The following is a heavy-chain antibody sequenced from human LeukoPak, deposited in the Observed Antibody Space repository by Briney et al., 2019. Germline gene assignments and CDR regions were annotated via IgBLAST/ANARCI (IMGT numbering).Heavy chain of an antibody. V-gene: IGHV1-18*01. CDR3: ARGHPVEMATVEV. CDR1: GYTFSSYG. J-gene: IGHJ4*02. CDR2: ISGYNGNT. D-gene: IGHD5-24*01. Sequence: ASVKVSCKASGYTFSSYGISWVRQAPGQGLEWMGWISGYNGNTKYAQRFQGRVTMTRDTYTNTAYMELSSLRSEDTAVYYCARGHPVEMATVEVWGQGTLVTVSS.